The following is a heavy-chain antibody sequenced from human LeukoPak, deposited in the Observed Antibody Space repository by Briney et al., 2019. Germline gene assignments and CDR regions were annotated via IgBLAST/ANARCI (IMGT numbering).Heavy chain of an antibody. J-gene: IGHJ4*02. CDR1: RFTFSRYW. V-gene: IGHV3-72*01. Sequence: GGSLRLSCVVSRFTFSRYWMAWVRQAPGKGLEWVGRTRNKANSYTTEYAASVKGRFTISRDGSKNSLYLQMNSLKTEDTAVYYCARGTYDYGDYGGFDYWGQGTLVTVSS. D-gene: IGHD4-17*01. CDR3: ARGTYDYGDYGGFDY. CDR2: TRNKANSYTT.